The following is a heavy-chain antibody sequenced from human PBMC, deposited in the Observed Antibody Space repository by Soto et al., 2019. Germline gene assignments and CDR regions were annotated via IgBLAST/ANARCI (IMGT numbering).Heavy chain of an antibody. Sequence: QVQLQQWGAGLLKPSETLSLTCAVYGGSFSGYQWTWIRQTPGKGLEWIGEINDTGNINYNPSLKSRVTIFIDTPKKQISLKLTSVTAADTAVYYCARGLILWFGELSRRGGYYYYMDVWGKGTTVTVYS. V-gene: IGHV4-34*01. J-gene: IGHJ6*03. CDR3: ARGLILWFGELSRRGGYYYYMDV. CDR1: GGSFSGYQ. D-gene: IGHD3-10*01. CDR2: INDTGNI.